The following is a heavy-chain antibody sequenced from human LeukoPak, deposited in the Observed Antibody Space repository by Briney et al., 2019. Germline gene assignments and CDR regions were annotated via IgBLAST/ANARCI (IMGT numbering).Heavy chain of an antibody. D-gene: IGHD5-24*01. Sequence: KTSETLSLTCTVSGGSISSYYWSWIRQPPGKGLEWIGYIYYSGSTNYNPSLKSRVTISVDTSKNQFSLKLSSVTAADTAVYYCARQGDGYNADAFDIWGQGTMVTVSS. CDR1: GGSISSYY. J-gene: IGHJ3*02. CDR2: IYYSGST. V-gene: IGHV4-59*01. CDR3: ARQGDGYNADAFDI.